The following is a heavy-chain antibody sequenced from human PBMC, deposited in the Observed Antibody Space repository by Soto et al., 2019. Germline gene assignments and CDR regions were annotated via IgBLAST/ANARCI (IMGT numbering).Heavy chain of an antibody. D-gene: IGHD3-10*01. CDR2: ISGGGDTT. J-gene: IGHJ4*02. V-gene: IGHV3-23*01. Sequence: EVQLLESGGGLVQPGGSLRLSCAASGFTFNNYAMTWVRQAPGKGLEWVSAISGGGDTTSYADSVKGPFTVPRDGSKNTLDLQVGSLRAEGTALYYCAKGRGGSGSLTPRVDFWGQGTLVTGSS. CDR3: AKGRGGSGSLTPRVDF. CDR1: GFTFNNYA.